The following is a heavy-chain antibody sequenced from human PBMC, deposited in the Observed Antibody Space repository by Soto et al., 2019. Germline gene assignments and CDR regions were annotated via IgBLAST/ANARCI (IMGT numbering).Heavy chain of an antibody. CDR2: IIPIFGTA. CDR3: ARDLHIGTPGRLYYGMDV. D-gene: IGHD2-21*01. Sequence: RASVKVSCKASGGTFSSYAISWVRQAPGQGLEWMGGIIPIFGTANYAQKFQGRVTITADESTSTAYMELSSLRSEDTAVYYCARDLHIGTPGRLYYGMDVWGQGTTVTVSS. J-gene: IGHJ6*02. V-gene: IGHV1-69*13. CDR1: GGTFSSYA.